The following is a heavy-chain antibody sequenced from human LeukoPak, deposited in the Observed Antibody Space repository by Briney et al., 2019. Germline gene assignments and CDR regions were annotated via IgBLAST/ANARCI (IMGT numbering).Heavy chain of an antibody. CDR2: IKRDGSEK. CDR1: RFTFSDYW. V-gene: IGHV3-7*01. Sequence: PGGSLRLSCTASRFTFSDYWMSWVRQAPGKGLEWVANIKRDGSEKHYVDSVTGRFSISRDNAENSLFLEMNSVRAEDTAVYYCARTFIFEKSSYRHSDHWGQGTLVTVSS. CDR3: ARTFIFEKSSYRHSDH. D-gene: IGHD3-16*02. J-gene: IGHJ4*02.